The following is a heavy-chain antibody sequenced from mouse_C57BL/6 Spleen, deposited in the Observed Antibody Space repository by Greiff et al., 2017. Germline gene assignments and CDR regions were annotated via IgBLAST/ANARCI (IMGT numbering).Heavy chain of an antibody. CDR2: INPSSGYP. CDR3: ARDDYDPEGFAY. CDR1: GYTFTSYT. J-gene: IGHJ3*01. V-gene: IGHV1-4*01. D-gene: IGHD2-4*01. Sequence: QVQLKQSGAELARPGASVKMSCKASGYTFTSYTMHWVKQRPGQGLEWIGYINPSSGYPKYNQKFKDKATLTADKSSSTAYMQLSSLTSEDSAVYYCARDDYDPEGFAYWGQGTLVTVSA.